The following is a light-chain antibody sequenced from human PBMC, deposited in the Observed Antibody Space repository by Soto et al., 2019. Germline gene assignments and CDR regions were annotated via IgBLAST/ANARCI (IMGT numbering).Light chain of an antibody. Sequence: EIVLAQYPDTLSLSPGGGAALSSRASQSVHTFLAWYQQKPGQAPRLLIYGASTRATGVPARFSGSGSGTDFTLTISSLEPEDFAVYYCHQRSNWPPDTFGQGTRLEIK. CDR2: GAS. J-gene: IGKJ5*01. V-gene: IGKV3-11*01. CDR3: HQRSNWPPDT. CDR1: QSVHTF.